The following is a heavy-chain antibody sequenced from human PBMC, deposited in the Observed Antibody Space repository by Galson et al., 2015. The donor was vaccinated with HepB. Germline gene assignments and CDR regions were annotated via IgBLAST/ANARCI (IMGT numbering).Heavy chain of an antibody. J-gene: IGHJ6*02. CDR2: IYSGGST. Sequence: SLGLSCAASGFTVSSNYMSWVRQAPGKGLEWVSVIYSGGSTYYADSVKGRFTISRDNPKNTLYLQMNSLRAEDTAVYYCARDSNDSSGYTPYYYYYGMDVWGQGTTVTVSS. V-gene: IGHV3-66*01. CDR3: ARDSNDSSGYTPYYYYYGMDV. D-gene: IGHD3-22*01. CDR1: GFTVSSNY.